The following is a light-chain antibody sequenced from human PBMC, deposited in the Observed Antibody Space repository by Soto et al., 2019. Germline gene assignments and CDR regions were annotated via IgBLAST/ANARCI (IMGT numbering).Light chain of an antibody. V-gene: IGKV1-5*01. CDR2: DAS. J-gene: IGKJ1*01. CDR3: QKFSSYSGT. Sequence: DIQMTQSPSTLSASVGDRVTITCRASQSITGWLAWFQQKPGKAPKLLIYDASSLESGVPSRFSGSGSGTEFALTISSLQPDDFATYYCQKFSSYSGTFGQGTKVDIK. CDR1: QSITGW.